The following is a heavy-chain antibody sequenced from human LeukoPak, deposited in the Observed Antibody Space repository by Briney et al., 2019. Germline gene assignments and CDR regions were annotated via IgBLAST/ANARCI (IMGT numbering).Heavy chain of an antibody. Sequence: GGSLRLSCAASGFTFTDFYMNWVRQAPGKGLEWVSSISSSSSYIYYADSVKGRFTISRDNAKNSLYLQMNSLRAEDTAVYYCAREYCSSTSCYFSYYYYYYMDVWGKGTTVTVSS. J-gene: IGHJ6*03. CDR2: ISSSSSYI. D-gene: IGHD2-2*01. CDR3: AREYCSSTSCYFSYYYYYYMDV. V-gene: IGHV3-21*01. CDR1: GFTFTDFY.